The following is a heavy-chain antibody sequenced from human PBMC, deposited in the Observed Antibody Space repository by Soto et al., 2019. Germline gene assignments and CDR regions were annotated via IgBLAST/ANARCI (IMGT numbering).Heavy chain of an antibody. D-gene: IGHD4-4*01. Sequence: PGGSLRLSCTASGFTFGDYAMSWFRQAPGKGLEWVGFIRSKAYGGTTEYAASVKGRFTISRDDSKSIAYLQMNSLKTEDTAVYYCTPLGDYSNKFYGMDVWGQGTTVTVSS. CDR2: IRSKAYGGTT. CDR3: TPLGDYSNKFYGMDV. CDR1: GFTFGDYA. V-gene: IGHV3-49*03. J-gene: IGHJ6*02.